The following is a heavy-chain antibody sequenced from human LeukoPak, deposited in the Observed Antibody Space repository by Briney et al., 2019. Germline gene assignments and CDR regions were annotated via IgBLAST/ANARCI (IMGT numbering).Heavy chain of an antibody. V-gene: IGHV3-23*01. J-gene: IGHJ4*02. D-gene: IGHD5-18*01. CDR1: GFTFSNYA. CDR3: AKGTAMVTPYNFDY. CDR2: ISGSGGST. Sequence: GGSLRLSCAASGFTFSNYAMSWVRQAPGKGLEWVSTISGSGGSTYYADSVKGRFIISRDNSKNTLYLQMNSLRAEDTAVYYCAKGTAMVTPYNFDYWGQGILVTVSS.